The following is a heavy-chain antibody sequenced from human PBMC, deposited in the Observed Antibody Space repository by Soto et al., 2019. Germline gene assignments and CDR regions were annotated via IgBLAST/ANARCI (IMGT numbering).Heavy chain of an antibody. V-gene: IGHV3-21*01. CDR2: IDSSGRFI. Sequence: VRLVQSGGGLVKPGGSLRLSCAASGFPFTTYTMNWVRQTPGKGLEWVSSIDSSGRFIYYGDSMKGRFTISRDDAKEILFLQMDSLRAEDTAVYYCARDQMHDYNYDSSGYWRGAFDVWGQGRMVTVVS. CDR1: GFPFTTYT. CDR3: ARDQMHDYNYDSSGYWRGAFDV. D-gene: IGHD3-22*01. J-gene: IGHJ3*01.